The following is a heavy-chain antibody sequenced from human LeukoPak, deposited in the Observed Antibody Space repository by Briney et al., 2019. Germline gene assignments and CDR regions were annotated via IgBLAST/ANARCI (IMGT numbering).Heavy chain of an antibody. CDR1: ACTFTSYA. J-gene: IGHJ4*02. CDR3: ARVDTAMLIDY. Sequence: SVKVSCKASACTFTSYAISWVRQAPGQGLEWMGRIIPILGIANYAQKFQGRVTITADKSTSTAYMELSSLRSEDTAVYYCARVDTAMLIDYCGQGTLVTVSS. CDR2: IIPILGIA. V-gene: IGHV1-69*04. D-gene: IGHD5-18*01.